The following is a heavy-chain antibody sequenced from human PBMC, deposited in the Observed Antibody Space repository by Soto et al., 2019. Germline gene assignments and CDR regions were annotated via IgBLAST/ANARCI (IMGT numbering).Heavy chain of an antibody. D-gene: IGHD3-16*01. CDR1: GFTFSNGC. CDR2: ISSSGSTI. J-gene: IGHJ3*02. V-gene: IGHV3-48*04. Sequence: HPGGSLRLSFAASGFTFSNGCMNWVRQAPGKGLEWVSYISSSGSTIYYADSVKGRFTISRDNAKNTLYLQMNSLRAEDTAVYYCAGPYREGAFDIWGQGTMVTVSS. CDR3: AGPYREGAFDI.